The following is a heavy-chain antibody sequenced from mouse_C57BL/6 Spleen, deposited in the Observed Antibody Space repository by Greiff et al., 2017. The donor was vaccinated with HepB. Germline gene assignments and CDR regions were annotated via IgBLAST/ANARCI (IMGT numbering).Heavy chain of an antibody. D-gene: IGHD1-1*01. CDR3: ARGGTTVVELYAMDY. CDR1: GFTFSSYG. CDR2: ISSGGSYT. Sequence: DVQLVESGGDLMKPGGSLKLSCAASGFTFSSYGMSWVRQTPDKRLEWVATISSGGSYTYYPDSVKGRFTISRDNAKNTLYLQMSSLKSEDTAMYYCARGGTTVVELYAMDYWGQGTSVTVSS. J-gene: IGHJ4*01. V-gene: IGHV5-6*01.